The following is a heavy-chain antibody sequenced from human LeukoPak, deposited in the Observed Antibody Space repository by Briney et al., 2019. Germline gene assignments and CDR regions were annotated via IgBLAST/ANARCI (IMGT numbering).Heavy chain of an antibody. Sequence: GRSLRLSCAASGFTFSSYVMHWVRQAPGKGLEWVAIISYDGSNEYYADSVKGRFTISRDNSKNTLYLQMNSLRAADTAVYYCARARYDSSGYYLVGDYWGQGTLVTVSS. CDR3: ARARYDSSGYYLVGDY. V-gene: IGHV3-30*04. CDR1: GFTFSSYV. CDR2: ISYDGSNE. D-gene: IGHD3-22*01. J-gene: IGHJ4*02.